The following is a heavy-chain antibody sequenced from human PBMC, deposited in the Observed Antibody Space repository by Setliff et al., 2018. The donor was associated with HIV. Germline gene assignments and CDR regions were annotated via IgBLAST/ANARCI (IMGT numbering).Heavy chain of an antibody. D-gene: IGHD1-26*01. Sequence: SCAASSFNFNKVWMNWVRQAPGKGLEWIGRIKSDRDGGTTDYSAPVKGRFAMSADDSRTTLYLQMDSLKTEDTAVYYCTTLVGANPYHDAFDIWGQGTMVTVSS. CDR1: SFNFNKVW. V-gene: IGHV3-15*07. CDR3: TTLVGANPYHDAFDI. J-gene: IGHJ3*02. CDR2: IKSDRDGGTT.